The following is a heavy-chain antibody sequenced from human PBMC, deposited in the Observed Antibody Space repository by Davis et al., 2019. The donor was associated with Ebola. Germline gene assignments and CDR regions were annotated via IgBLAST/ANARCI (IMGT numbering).Heavy chain of an antibody. J-gene: IGHJ6*02. CDR2: INAGNGNT. CDR1: GYTFTSYA. D-gene: IGHD3-22*01. Sequence: AASVKVSCKASGYTFTSYAMHWVRQAPGQRLEWMGWINAGNGNTKYSQKFQDRVTMTTDTSTSTAYMELRSLRSDDTAVYYCARDSNDNSGLSFNGMDVWGQGTTVTVSS. V-gene: IGHV1-3*01. CDR3: ARDSNDNSGLSFNGMDV.